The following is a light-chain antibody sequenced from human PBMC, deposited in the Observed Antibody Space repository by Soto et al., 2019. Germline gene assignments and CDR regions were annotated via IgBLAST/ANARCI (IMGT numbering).Light chain of an antibody. CDR2: GAS. CDR1: QSVSNT. J-gene: IGKJ5*01. CDR3: QQYNNWPIT. Sequence: EIVLTQSPGTLSLSPWERATLSCRASQSVSNTLAWYQQKPGQAPRLLIYGASTRAPGFPARFSGSGSGTDFTLTISSLQSEDFAVYYCQQYNNWPITFGQGTRLEIK. V-gene: IGKV3-15*01.